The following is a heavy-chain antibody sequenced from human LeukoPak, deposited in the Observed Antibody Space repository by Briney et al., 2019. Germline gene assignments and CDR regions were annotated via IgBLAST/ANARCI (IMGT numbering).Heavy chain of an antibody. V-gene: IGHV3-30-3*01. J-gene: IGHJ4*02. CDR1: GFTFSSYA. CDR3: ASTRMGGITGSEDY. Sequence: PGGSLRLSCAASGFTFSSYAMHWVRQAPGKGLEWVAVISYDGSNKYYADSVKGRFTISRDNSKNTLYLQMNSLRAEDTAVYYCASTRMGGITGSEDYWGQGTLVTASS. D-gene: IGHD1-20*01. CDR2: ISYDGSNK.